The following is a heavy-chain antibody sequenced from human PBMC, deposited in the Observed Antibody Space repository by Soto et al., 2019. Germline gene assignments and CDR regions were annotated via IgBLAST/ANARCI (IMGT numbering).Heavy chain of an antibody. D-gene: IGHD5-18*01. J-gene: IGHJ4*02. CDR1: GGSISSGSYY. V-gene: IGHV4-31*03. CDR2: IYYSGST. Sequence: SETLSLTCTVSGGSISSGSYYWSWIRQLPGKALEWIGYIYYSGSTYYNPSLKSRVTISVDTSKKQFSLKLSSVTAADTAVYYCARQGYRYGQGLDYWGQGTLVTAPQ. CDR3: ARQGYRYGQGLDY.